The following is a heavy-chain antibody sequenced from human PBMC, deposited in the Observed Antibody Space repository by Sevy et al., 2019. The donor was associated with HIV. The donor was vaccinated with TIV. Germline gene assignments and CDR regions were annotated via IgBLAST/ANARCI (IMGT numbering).Heavy chain of an antibody. CDR2: ITGRSDYM. D-gene: IGHD3-22*01. V-gene: IGHV3-21*01. Sequence: GGSLRLSCAASGFTFSDYNMNWVRQAPGKGLEWVSSITGRSDYMYDADSVKGRFTISRDNATNSLYLKMNSLRVEDTAMYYCAIDRRTLNYYVSSGYNYYFDHWGQGTLVTVSS. J-gene: IGHJ4*02. CDR1: GFTFSDYN. CDR3: AIDRRTLNYYVSSGYNYYFDH.